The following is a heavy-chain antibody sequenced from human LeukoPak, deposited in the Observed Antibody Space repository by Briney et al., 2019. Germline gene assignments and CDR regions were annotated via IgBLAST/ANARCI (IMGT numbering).Heavy chain of an antibody. J-gene: IGHJ4*02. CDR2: IYYSGRT. V-gene: IGHV4-59*08. D-gene: IGHD5-24*01. Sequence: KPSETLCLTCTVSGGSISSYYWSWIRQPPGKGLEWIGYIYYSGRTNYNPSLKSRVTISVDTSKNQLSLKLSSVTAADTAVYYCARGGRDGYTLYPFDYWGQGTLVTVSS. CDR3: ARGGRDGYTLYPFDY. CDR1: GGSISSYY.